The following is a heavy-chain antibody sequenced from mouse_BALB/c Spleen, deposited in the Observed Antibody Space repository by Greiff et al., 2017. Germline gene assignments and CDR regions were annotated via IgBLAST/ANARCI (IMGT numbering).Heavy chain of an antibody. CDR3: AREGYAYAMDY. Sequence: EVHLVESGGGLVQPGGSRKLSCAASGFTFSSFGMHWVRQAPEKGLEWVAYISSGSSTIYNADTVKGRFTISRDNPKNTLFLQMTSLRSEDTAMYYCAREGYAYAMDYWGQGTSVTVSS. CDR1: GFTFSSFG. CDR2: ISSGSSTI. D-gene: IGHD2-2*01. J-gene: IGHJ4*01. V-gene: IGHV5-17*02.